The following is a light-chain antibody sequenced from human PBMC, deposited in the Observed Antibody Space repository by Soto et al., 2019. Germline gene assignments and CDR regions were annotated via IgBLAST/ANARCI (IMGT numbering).Light chain of an antibody. Sequence: QPVLTQSPSASASLGASVKLTCTLSSGHSSYAIAWHQQQPEKGPRYLVKLNSDGSHSKGEGIPDRFSGSSSGAERYLTISGLQSEDEADYYCQTWGPGIVVFGGGTKLTVL. CDR3: QTWGPGIVV. CDR2: LNSDGSH. V-gene: IGLV4-69*01. CDR1: SGHSSYA. J-gene: IGLJ2*01.